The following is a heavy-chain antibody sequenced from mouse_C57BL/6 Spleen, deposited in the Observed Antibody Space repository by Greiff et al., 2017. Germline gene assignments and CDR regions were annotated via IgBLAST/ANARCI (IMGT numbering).Heavy chain of an antibody. J-gene: IGHJ1*03. Sequence: QVQLQQSGPELVKPGASVKISCKASGYAFSSSWMTWVKQRPGKGLEWIGRISPGDGDTNYNGKFKGKATLPADNSSRPAYMQLSSLTSADSAVYCCARDEYGGVGYWYFDVWGTGTTVTVSS. CDR2: ISPGDGDT. CDR1: GYAFSSSW. V-gene: IGHV1-82*01. CDR3: ARDEYGGVGYWYFDV. D-gene: IGHD5-1*01.